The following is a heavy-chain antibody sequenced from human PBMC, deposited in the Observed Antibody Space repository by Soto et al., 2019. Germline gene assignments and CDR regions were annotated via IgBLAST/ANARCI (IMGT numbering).Heavy chain of an antibody. D-gene: IGHD2-8*01. V-gene: IGHV3-23*01. CDR3: SKDRFNGAFDI. J-gene: IGHJ3*02. CDR1: GFTFSAHA. Sequence: EVQMLESGGGLVQPGGSLRLSCSVSGFTFSAHAMSWVRQAPGKGLEWVSTVSATDGSTDYADSVKGRFTITRDNSKNTLYLHMSSLRREDTAIYYCSKDRFNGAFDIWGQGTMVTVSS. CDR2: VSATDGST.